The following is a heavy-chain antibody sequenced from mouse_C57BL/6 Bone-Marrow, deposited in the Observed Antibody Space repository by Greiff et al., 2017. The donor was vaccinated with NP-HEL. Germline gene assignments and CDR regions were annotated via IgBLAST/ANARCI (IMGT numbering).Heavy chain of an antibody. CDR2: FDPENGDT. D-gene: IGHD2-12*01. V-gene: IGHV14-4*01. CDR3: ASSTVEGMDY. J-gene: IGHJ4*01. CDR1: GFNIKDDY. Sequence: EVQLQQSGAELVRPGASVKLSCTASGFNIKDDYMHWVKQRPEQGLEWIGWFDPENGDTKYASKFQGKATKTADTSSNPAHMQLSSLKYEDSSVYNCASSTVEGMDYWGQGTSVTVSS.